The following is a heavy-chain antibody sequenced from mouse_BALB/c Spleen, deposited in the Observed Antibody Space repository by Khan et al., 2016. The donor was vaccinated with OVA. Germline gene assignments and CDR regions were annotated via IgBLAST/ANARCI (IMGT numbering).Heavy chain of an antibody. V-gene: IGHV3-2*02. CDR2: ISYSGST. CDR1: GYSITSDYA. CDR3: ARRGDGYYGAMDY. J-gene: IGHJ4*01. D-gene: IGHD2-3*01. Sequence: EVQLQESGPGLVKPSQSLSLTCTVTGYSITSDYAWNWIRQFPGSKLEWMGYISYSGSTSYNPSLKSRISITRDTSKNQFFLQLNSVTTEDTATYYCARRGDGYYGAMDYWGQGTSGTVSS.